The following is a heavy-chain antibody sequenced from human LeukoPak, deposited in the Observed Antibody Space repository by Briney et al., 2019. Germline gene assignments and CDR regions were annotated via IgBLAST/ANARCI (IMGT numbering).Heavy chain of an antibody. Sequence: SETLSLTCTVSGGRISSAGYSWSWIRQHPGKGLEWIGYIYYSGSTYYNPSLESRLTISIDTSKNQFSLRLSSVTAADTAVYYCARDRSGYSFDYWGPGTLVTVSS. CDR3: ARDRSGYSFDY. CDR2: IYYSGST. CDR1: GGRISSAGYS. J-gene: IGHJ4*02. D-gene: IGHD3-22*01. V-gene: IGHV4-31*03.